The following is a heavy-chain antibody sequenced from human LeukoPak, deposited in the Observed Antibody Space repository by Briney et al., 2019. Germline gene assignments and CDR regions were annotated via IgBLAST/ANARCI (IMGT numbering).Heavy chain of an antibody. Sequence: GGSLRLSCAASGFTFNIYWMHWVRQAPGRGLVWVSRINSDGSGTIYADSVKGRFTISRGNAKNTLYLQMNSLRAEDTAVYYCARLSSGYSQFDYWGQGTLVTVSS. V-gene: IGHV3-74*01. J-gene: IGHJ4*02. CDR3: ARLSSGYSQFDY. D-gene: IGHD3-22*01. CDR2: INSDGSGT. CDR1: GFTFNIYW.